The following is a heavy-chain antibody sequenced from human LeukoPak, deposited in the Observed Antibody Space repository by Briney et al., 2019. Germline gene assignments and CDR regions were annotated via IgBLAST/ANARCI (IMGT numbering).Heavy chain of an antibody. CDR3: AKGGDSSGWYNFDY. CDR1: GFTFSTYV. J-gene: IGHJ4*02. V-gene: IGHV3-23*01. CDR2: IISSDGTT. D-gene: IGHD6-19*01. Sequence: GGSLRLSCAASGFTFSTYVMSWVRQPPGKGLEWVSVIISSDGTTYYADSVKGRFTISRDSSKNTLYLQMSSLRAEGTAVYYCAKGGDSSGWYNFDYWGQGTLVTVSS.